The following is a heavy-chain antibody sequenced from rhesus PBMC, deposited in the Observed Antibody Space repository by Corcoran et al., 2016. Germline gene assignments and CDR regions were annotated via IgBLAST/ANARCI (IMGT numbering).Heavy chain of an antibody. D-gene: IGHD6-13*01. CDR1: GFTVVDFA. CDR3: AKGAAGPYYYGLDS. J-gene: IGHJ6*01. Sequence: EVQLVESGGGVVPPGGSLRLSCDAYGFTVVDFALHWVRQAPGKGLEWVSAISWDGGSTGYADSVKGRFTISRDNAKNSLYLQMDRLRAEDTALYYCAKGAAGPYYYGLDSWGQGVVVTVSS. V-gene: IGHV3-201*01. CDR2: ISWDGGST.